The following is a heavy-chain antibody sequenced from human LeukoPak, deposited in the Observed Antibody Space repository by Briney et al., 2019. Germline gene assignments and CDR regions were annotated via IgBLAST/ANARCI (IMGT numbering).Heavy chain of an antibody. CDR1: GFTLSRYV. V-gene: IGHV3-23*01. Sequence: GESLTLSCAASGFTLSRYVMNWVRKAPGQGLEWVPVISGSGGSTYYADSVKGRFTISRDNSKNKLYLQMNSLRAEDTAVYYCAKAYDFWSGYYFDWFDPWGQGTRVTVSS. CDR3: AKAYDFWSGYYFDWFDP. D-gene: IGHD3-3*01. CDR2: ISGSGGST. J-gene: IGHJ5*02.